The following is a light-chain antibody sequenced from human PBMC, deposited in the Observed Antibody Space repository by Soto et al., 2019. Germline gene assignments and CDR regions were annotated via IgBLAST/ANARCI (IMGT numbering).Light chain of an antibody. V-gene: IGKV4-1*01. Sequence: DIVMTQSPDSLAVSLGERATINCKSSQSVLYSSNNKNYLAWYQQKPGQPPKLLIYWASTRESGVPDRFSGSGSGTDFTLTISSLQAEDVAVYYCQLYSSTPTWAFGQGTKVEIK. CDR2: WAS. CDR1: QSVLYSSNNKNY. J-gene: IGKJ1*01. CDR3: QLYSSTPTWA.